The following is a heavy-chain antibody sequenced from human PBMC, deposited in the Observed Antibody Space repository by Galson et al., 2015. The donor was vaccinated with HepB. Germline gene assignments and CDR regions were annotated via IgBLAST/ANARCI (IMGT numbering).Heavy chain of an antibody. CDR2: INHSGST. Sequence: ETLSLTCAVYGGSFSGYYWSWIRQPPGKGLEWIGEINHSGSTNYNPSLKSRVTISVDTSKNQFSLKLSSVTAADTAVYYCARGRGGGTTHVYYYYMDVWGKGTTVIVSS. J-gene: IGHJ6*03. CDR3: ARGRGGGTTHVYYYYMDV. CDR1: GGSFSGYY. V-gene: IGHV4-34*01. D-gene: IGHD2/OR15-2a*01.